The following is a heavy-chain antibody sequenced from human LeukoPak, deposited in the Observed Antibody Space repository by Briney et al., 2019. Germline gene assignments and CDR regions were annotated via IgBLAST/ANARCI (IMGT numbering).Heavy chain of an antibody. D-gene: IGHD2-2*01. CDR3: ASGPSYCSSTSCYGAFDY. V-gene: IGHV1-2*02. CDR2: INPNSGGT. J-gene: IGHJ4*02. CDR1: GYTFTGYY. Sequence: ASLKVSCKASGYTFTGYYMHWVRQAPGQGLEWMGWINPNSGGTNYAQKFQGRVTMTRDTSISTAYMELSRLRSDDTAVYYCASGPSYCSSTSCYGAFDYWGQGTLVTVSS.